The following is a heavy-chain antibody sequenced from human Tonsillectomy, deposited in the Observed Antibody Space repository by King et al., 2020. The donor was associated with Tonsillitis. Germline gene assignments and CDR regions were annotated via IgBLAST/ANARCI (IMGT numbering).Heavy chain of an antibody. CDR1: GGSIRRSNW. CDR2: IYHIGST. CDR3: AKNGGNSDFDY. V-gene: IGHV4-4*02. J-gene: IGHJ4*02. D-gene: IGHD4-23*01. Sequence: QLQESGPGLVKPSGTLSLTCAVAGGSIRRSNWGTWVRQPPGKGLGGIVGIYHIGSTNYNPSLKSRVTISVDKSKNQFSLKLSSVTAADTAVYYCAKNGGNSDFDYWGQGTLVTVSS.